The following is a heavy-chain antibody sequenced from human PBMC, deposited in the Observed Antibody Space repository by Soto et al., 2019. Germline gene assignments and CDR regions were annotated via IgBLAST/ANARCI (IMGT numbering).Heavy chain of an antibody. Sequence: ASVKVSCKACGYTVTSYGISTVRQAPGQGLEWMGWISAYNGNTNYAQKLQGRVAMTTDTSTSTAYMELRSLRSDDTAVYYCARARGSLRFLEWHYYFDYWGQGTLVTVSS. CDR2: ISAYNGNT. J-gene: IGHJ4*02. D-gene: IGHD3-3*01. CDR1: GYTVTSYG. V-gene: IGHV1-18*01. CDR3: ARARGSLRFLEWHYYFDY.